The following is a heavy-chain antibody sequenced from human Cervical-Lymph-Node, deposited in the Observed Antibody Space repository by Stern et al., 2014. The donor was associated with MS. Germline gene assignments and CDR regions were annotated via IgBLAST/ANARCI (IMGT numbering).Heavy chain of an antibody. CDR2: IYYNPET. J-gene: IGHJ4*02. V-gene: IGHV2-5*01. CDR1: GFSFNTRGVG. D-gene: IGHD2-15*01. CDR3: ALDPQD. Sequence: QVTLKESGPTLVKPTQTLTLTCTFSGFSFNTRGVGVGWSRQSPGKALEWLALIYYNPETRSSPSLRSRLPIPRDTSKHQLRLHMANMDPVDTATDYCALDPQDWGQGARVTVSS.